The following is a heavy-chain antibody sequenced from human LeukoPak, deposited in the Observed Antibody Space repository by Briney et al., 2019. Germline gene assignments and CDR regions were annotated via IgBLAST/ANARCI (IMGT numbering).Heavy chain of an antibody. V-gene: IGHV3-30*02. J-gene: IGHJ4*02. CDR3: AKDLTYYYDSSGSEAVGY. CDR1: GFTFSSYG. Sequence: GGSLRLSCAASGFTFSSYGMHWVRQAPGKGLEWVAFIRYDGSNKYYADSVKGRFTISRDNSKNTLYLQMNSLRAEDPAVYYCAKDLTYYYDSSGSEAVGYWGQGTLVTVSS. CDR2: IRYDGSNK. D-gene: IGHD3-22*01.